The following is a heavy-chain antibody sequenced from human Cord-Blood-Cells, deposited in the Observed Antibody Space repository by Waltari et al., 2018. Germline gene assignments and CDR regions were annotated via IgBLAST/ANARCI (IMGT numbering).Heavy chain of an antibody. J-gene: IGHJ6*02. Sequence: QVQLVESGGGVVQPGRSLRLSCAASGFTFSRYAMHWVRQAPGKGLEWVAVISYDGSNKYYADSVKGRFTISRDNSKNTLYLQMNSLRAEDTAVYYCARVLKAGSGYGMDVWGRGTTVTVSS. CDR2: ISYDGSNK. CDR3: ARVLKAGSGYGMDV. V-gene: IGHV3-30*04. D-gene: IGHD1-26*01. CDR1: GFTFSRYA.